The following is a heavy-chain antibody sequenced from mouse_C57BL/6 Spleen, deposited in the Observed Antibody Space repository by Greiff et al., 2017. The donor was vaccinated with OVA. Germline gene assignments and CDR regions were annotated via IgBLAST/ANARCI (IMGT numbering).Heavy chain of an antibody. J-gene: IGHJ4*01. CDR3: ARLTYYSNYYAMDY. Sequence: VQLQQSGAELVKPGASVKISCKASGYAFSSYWMNWVKQRPGKGLEWIGQIYPGDGDTNYNGKFKGKATLTADKSSSTAYMQLSSLTSEDSAVYFCARLTYYSNYYAMDYWGQGTSVTVSS. CDR2: IYPGDGDT. CDR1: GYAFSSYW. D-gene: IGHD2-5*01. V-gene: IGHV1-80*01.